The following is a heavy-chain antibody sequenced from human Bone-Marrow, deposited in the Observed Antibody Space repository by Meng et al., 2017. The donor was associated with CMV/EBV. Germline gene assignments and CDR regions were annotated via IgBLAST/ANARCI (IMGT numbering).Heavy chain of an antibody. CDR3: ARGPHGYNPWYFDY. D-gene: IGHD5-24*01. V-gene: IGHV1-69*10. Sequence: SVKGSCKASGGTFSSYAISWVRQAPGQGLEWMGGIIPILGIANYAQKFQGRVTITADKSTSTAYMELSSLRSEDTAVYYCARGPHGYNPWYFDYWGQGPRVTVSS. CDR1: GGTFSSYA. J-gene: IGHJ4*02. CDR2: IIPILGIA.